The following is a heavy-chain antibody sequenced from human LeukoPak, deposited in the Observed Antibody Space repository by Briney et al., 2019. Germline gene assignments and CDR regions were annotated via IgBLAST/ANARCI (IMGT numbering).Heavy chain of an antibody. D-gene: IGHD3-10*01. V-gene: IGHV3-74*01. CDR2: LNSDGRST. J-gene: IGHJ4*02. CDR1: GFIFSDYW. Sequence: GGSLRLSCAASGFIFSDYWMHWVRQAPGKGLVWVSRLNSDGRSTIYADSVKGRFTISRDNAKNTLYLQMNSLRAEDTAVYYCARGLGGTGDHWGQGTLVTVSS. CDR3: ARGLGGTGDH.